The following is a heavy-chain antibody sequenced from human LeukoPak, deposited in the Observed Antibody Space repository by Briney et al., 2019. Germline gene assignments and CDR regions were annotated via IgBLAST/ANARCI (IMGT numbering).Heavy chain of an antibody. Sequence: SETLSLTCAVYGGSFSGYYWSWIRQPPGKGLEWIGEINHSGSTNYNPSLKSRVTISVDTSKNQFSLKLTSATAADTAVYYCARGYSSSWYINWFDPWGQGTLVTVSS. CDR2: INHSGST. CDR1: GGSFSGYY. D-gene: IGHD6-13*01. CDR3: ARGYSSSWYINWFDP. V-gene: IGHV4-34*01. J-gene: IGHJ5*02.